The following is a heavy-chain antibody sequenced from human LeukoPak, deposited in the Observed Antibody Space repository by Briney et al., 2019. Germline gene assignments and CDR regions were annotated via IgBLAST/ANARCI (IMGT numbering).Heavy chain of an antibody. CDR2: IIPILGIA. D-gene: IGHD3-3*01. CDR3: AKDPIPPSITIFGVVPSAYGMDV. J-gene: IGHJ6*02. V-gene: IGHV1-69*04. CDR1: GGTFSSYA. Sequence: ASVTVSCKASGGTFSSYAISWVRQAPGQGLEWMGRIIPILGIANYAQKFQGRVTITADKSTSTAYMELSSLRSEDTAVYYCAKDPIPPSITIFGVVPSAYGMDVWGQGTTVTVSS.